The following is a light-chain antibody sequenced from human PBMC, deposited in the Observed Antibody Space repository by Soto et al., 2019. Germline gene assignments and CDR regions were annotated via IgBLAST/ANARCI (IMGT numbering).Light chain of an antibody. CDR2: TAS. J-gene: IGKJ1*01. CDR1: QNIINY. Sequence: DIQMTQSPSTLSASVGDRVTITCRASQNIINYLAWYQQKPGKAPKLLIYTASSLDTGVPSRFSGSGSGTEFTLTVSSLQPDDFGTYYCQQYNIYPWTFGQGTKVEIK. V-gene: IGKV1-5*03. CDR3: QQYNIYPWT.